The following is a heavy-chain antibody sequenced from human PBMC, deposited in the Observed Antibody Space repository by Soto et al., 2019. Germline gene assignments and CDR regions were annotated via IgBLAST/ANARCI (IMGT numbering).Heavy chain of an antibody. Sequence: GGSLRLSCAASGFTFSSYAMSWFRQAPGKGLQWVSAISGSGGSTYYADSVKGRFTISRDNSKNTLYLQMDSLRAEDTAVYYCATQITGTTKSNYWAQGTLVTVSS. V-gene: IGHV3-23*01. CDR2: ISGSGGST. D-gene: IGHD1-7*01. CDR1: GFTFSSYA. CDR3: ATQITGTTKSNY. J-gene: IGHJ4*02.